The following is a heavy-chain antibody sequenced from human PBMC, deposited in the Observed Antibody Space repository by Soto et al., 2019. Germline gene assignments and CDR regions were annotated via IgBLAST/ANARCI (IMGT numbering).Heavy chain of an antibody. D-gene: IGHD3-3*01. Sequence: EVQLVESGGGLVQPGGSLRLSCAASGFIFGTYSMNWVRQAPGKGLEWISYIGSSSSLIYYADSVKGRFTISRDNAKNSLYLQMNSLRDEDTAVYYCARGEEGVALSSDCWGQGTLVTVSS. J-gene: IGHJ4*02. V-gene: IGHV3-48*02. CDR3: ARGEEGVALSSDC. CDR2: IGSSSSLI. CDR1: GFIFGTYS.